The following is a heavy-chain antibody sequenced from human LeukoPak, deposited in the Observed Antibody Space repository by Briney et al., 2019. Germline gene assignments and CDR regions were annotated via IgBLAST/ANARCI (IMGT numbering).Heavy chain of an antibody. J-gene: IGHJ5*02. CDR1: GGSMNSYY. Sequence: SETLSLTCYVSGGSMNSYYWSWIRQSAGHGLGYIGRVHSSGSTSYNPSLKSRVTVSIDTSRNQFSLNLDSVTAADTAVYYCVRLMPTRWFDPWGQGTLVTVSS. CDR3: VRLMPTRWFDP. V-gene: IGHV4-4*07. CDR2: VHSSGST. D-gene: IGHD2-2*01.